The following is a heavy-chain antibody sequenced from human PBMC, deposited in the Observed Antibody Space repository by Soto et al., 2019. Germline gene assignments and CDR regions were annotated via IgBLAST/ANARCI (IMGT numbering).Heavy chain of an antibody. J-gene: IGHJ6*02. Sequence: PGESLKVSGKGSGYSFTSYWISWVRQMPGKGLEWMGRIDPSDSYTNYSPSFQGHVTISADKSISTAYLQWSSLKASDTAMYYCARPATFWSGYHMDVWGQGTTVTVSS. CDR1: GYSFTSYW. CDR3: ARPATFWSGYHMDV. V-gene: IGHV5-10-1*01. D-gene: IGHD3-3*01. CDR2: IDPSDSYT.